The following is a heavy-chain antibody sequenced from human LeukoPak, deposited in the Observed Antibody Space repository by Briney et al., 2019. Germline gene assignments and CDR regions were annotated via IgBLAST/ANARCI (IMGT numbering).Heavy chain of an antibody. Sequence: TGGSLRLSCAASGFTFSSYSMNWVRQAPGKGLEWVSSISSSSSYIYYADSVKGRFTISRDNAKNSLYLQMNSLRAEDTAVYYCARENSGRFMTDYYFDYWGQGTLVTVSS. D-gene: IGHD1-26*01. J-gene: IGHJ4*02. V-gene: IGHV3-21*04. CDR1: GFTFSSYS. CDR3: ARENSGRFMTDYYFDY. CDR2: ISSSSSYI.